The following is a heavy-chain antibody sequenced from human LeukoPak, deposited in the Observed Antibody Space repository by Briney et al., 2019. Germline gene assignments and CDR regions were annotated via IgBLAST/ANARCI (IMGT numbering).Heavy chain of an antibody. V-gene: IGHV1-3*01. CDR1: GYTFTNYP. CDR3: ATWFGEPRIDY. D-gene: IGHD3-10*01. Sequence: GASVKVSCKASGYTFTNYPIHWVRQAPGQRLEWMAWINAGNGNTKYSQKFQGRVTITRDTSASTAYMELSSLRSEDTAVYYCATWFGEPRIDYWGQGTTVTVSS. J-gene: IGHJ4*03. CDR2: INAGNGNT.